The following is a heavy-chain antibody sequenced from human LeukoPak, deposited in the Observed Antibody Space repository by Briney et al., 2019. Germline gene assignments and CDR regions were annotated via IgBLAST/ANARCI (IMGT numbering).Heavy chain of an antibody. CDR2: IYYSGST. D-gene: IGHD1-1*01. V-gene: IGHV4-59*08. Sequence: PSESLSLTCTVACGSISTDYWSWIRQSPGKGLEWVGSIYYSGSTNYNHSLKSRVTISVDTSKNQFSLELSSVTAADTAVYYCAVNLTRHTFDIWGQGTMVTVSS. CDR3: AVNLTRHTFDI. J-gene: IGHJ3*02. CDR1: CGSISTDY.